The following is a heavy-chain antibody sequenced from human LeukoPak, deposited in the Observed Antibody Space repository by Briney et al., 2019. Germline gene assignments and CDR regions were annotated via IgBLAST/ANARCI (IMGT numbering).Heavy chain of an antibody. J-gene: IGHJ4*02. V-gene: IGHV3-33*06. D-gene: IGHD5-12*01. CDR3: AKELNSGYDDPLYYHNFDY. Sequence: GRSLRLSCAASGFTFSSYGMHWVRQAPGKGLEWVAVIWYDGSNKYYADSVKGRFTISRDNSKNTLYLQMNSLRAEDTAVYYCAKELNSGYDDPLYYHNFDYWGQGTLVTVSS. CDR2: IWYDGSNK. CDR1: GFTFSSYG.